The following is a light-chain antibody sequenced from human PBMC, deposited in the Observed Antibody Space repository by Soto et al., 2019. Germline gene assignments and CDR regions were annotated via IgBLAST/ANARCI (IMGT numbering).Light chain of an antibody. CDR3: QQYNSYPWT. CDR2: KAS. V-gene: IGKV1-5*03. J-gene: IGKJ1*01. CDR1: RSISSW. Sequence: DIQMTQSPSTLSASVGDRVTITCRASRSISSWLAWYQQRPGKAPNLLIYKASSLESGVPSRFSGSRSGTEFSLTISSLQPDDFATYYCQQYNSYPWTFGQGTKVEIK.